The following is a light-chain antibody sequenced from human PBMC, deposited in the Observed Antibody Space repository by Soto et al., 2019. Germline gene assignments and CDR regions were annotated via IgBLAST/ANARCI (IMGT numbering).Light chain of an antibody. J-gene: IGKJ1*01. V-gene: IGKV1-39*01. CDR1: QNLGNY. CDR3: QQSYSSPTWT. Sequence: DIQMTQSPSSLSASVGDRVTITCRASQNLGNYLHWYQQKPGKPPKVLIYAVSNLQTGVPSRFSGSGSVTDFTLTISSLQPEACATFYCQQSYSSPTWTCGQGTKVEFK. CDR2: AVS.